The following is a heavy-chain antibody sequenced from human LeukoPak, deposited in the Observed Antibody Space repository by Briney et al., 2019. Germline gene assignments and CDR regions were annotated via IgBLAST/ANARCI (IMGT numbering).Heavy chain of an antibody. CDR1: GYRSTNYW. Sequence: GESLKISCKGSGYRSTNYWIAWVRQLPGKGLEWIGTIYPGDSDTRFSPSFRGLVTFSADKSISTAYLQWDTLKASDTAMYYCASSQYYYDSSGHLFHYWGQGTLVTVSS. CDR2: IYPGDSDT. J-gene: IGHJ4*02. CDR3: ASSQYYYDSSGHLFHY. D-gene: IGHD3-22*01. V-gene: IGHV5-51*01.